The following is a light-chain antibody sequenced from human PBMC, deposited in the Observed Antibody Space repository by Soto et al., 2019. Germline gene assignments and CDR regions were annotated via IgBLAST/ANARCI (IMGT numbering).Light chain of an antibody. V-gene: IGLV2-14*01. Sequence: QSALTQPASVSGSPGQSITISCTGTSSDIGRYNYVSWYQQYPGKAPKFMIYDVSNRPSGVSNRFSGSKSGNTASLTISGHHADDEADYYCSSYRSSSTYVFGTGTKVTVL. J-gene: IGLJ1*01. CDR3: SSYRSSSTYV. CDR2: DVS. CDR1: SSDIGRYNY.